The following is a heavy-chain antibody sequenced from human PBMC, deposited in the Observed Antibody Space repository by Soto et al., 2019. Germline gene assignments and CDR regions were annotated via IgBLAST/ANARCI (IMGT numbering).Heavy chain of an antibody. D-gene: IGHD1-26*01. CDR2: INAGNGNT. V-gene: IGHV1-3*01. CDR1: GYAFTSYA. CDR3: VRDDIGLGIDY. J-gene: IGHJ4*02. Sequence: ASVKVSCKASGYAFTSYAMHWVRQAPGQRLEWMGWINAGNGNTKYSQKFQGRVTITRDTSASTAYMELSSLRSEDTAVYYCVRDDIGLGIDYWGLGTLVTVSS.